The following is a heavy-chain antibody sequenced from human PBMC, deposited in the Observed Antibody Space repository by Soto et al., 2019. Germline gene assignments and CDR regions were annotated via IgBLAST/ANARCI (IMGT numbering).Heavy chain of an antibody. V-gene: IGHV4-39*01. Sequence: QLQLQESGPGLVKPSETLSLTCTVSGDSISNSDYYWGWIRQPPGKGLDWIGTIYYSGSTIYNPSLKSRVTISVDTSKNQFALRLSSVTAADKAVYYCARHFDYPYAFDIWGQGTMVTVSS. CDR3: ARHFDYPYAFDI. CDR1: GDSISNSDYY. J-gene: IGHJ3*02. CDR2: IYYSGST. D-gene: IGHD5-12*01.